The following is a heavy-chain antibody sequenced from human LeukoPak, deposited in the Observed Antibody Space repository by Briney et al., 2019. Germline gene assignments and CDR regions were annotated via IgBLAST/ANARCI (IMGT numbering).Heavy chain of an antibody. V-gene: IGHV1-2*02. CDR3: ASSGDYYYYMDV. J-gene: IGHJ6*03. CDR2: INPNSGGT. CDR1: GHTFTGYY. Sequence: ASVKVSCTASGHTFTGYYMHWVRQAPGQGLEGMGWINPNSGGTNYAQKFQGRVTMTRDTSISTAYMELSRLRSDDTAVYYCASSGDYYYYMDVWGKGTTVTVSS.